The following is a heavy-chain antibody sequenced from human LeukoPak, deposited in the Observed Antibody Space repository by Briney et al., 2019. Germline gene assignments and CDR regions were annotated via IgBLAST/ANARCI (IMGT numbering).Heavy chain of an antibody. V-gene: IGHV3-23*01. J-gene: IGHJ4*02. CDR3: AKIKLEVRGVLDY. CDR1: GGSISNSY. D-gene: IGHD3-10*01. Sequence: ETLSLTCTVSGGSISNSYWSWIRQPPEKGLEWVSAISGSGGSTYYADSVKGRFTISRDNSKNTLYLQMNSLRAEDTAVYYCAKIKLEVRGVLDYWGQGTLVTVSS. CDR2: ISGSGGST.